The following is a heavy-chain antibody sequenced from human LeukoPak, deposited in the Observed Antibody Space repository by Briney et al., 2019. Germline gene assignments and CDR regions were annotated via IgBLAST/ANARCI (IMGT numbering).Heavy chain of an antibody. J-gene: IGHJ4*02. CDR3: ARAIYHLDY. Sequence: GGSLRLSCAASGFAFSNYDMLWVRQATGKGLEWVSAINTAADTYYPDSVKGRFTISRDNAKNSLYLQMNSLRAEDTAVYYCARAIYHLDYWGQGTLVTVSS. V-gene: IGHV3-13*04. CDR1: GFAFSNYD. CDR2: INTAADT. D-gene: IGHD3-16*02.